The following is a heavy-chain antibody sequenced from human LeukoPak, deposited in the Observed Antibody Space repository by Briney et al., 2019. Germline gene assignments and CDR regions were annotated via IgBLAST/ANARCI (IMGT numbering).Heavy chain of an antibody. J-gene: IGHJ3*02. CDR2: INPNSGGT. D-gene: IGHD3-22*01. V-gene: IGHV1-2*02. CDR3: ASGFMGYDRSGYYDDAFDI. CDR1: GYTFTGYY. Sequence: ASVKVSCKASGYTFTGYYMHWVRQAPGQGLEWMGWINPNSGGTNYAQKFQGRIAMTRDTSISTAYMELSRLRSDDTAVYFCASGFMGYDRSGYYDDAFDIWGQGTMVTVSS.